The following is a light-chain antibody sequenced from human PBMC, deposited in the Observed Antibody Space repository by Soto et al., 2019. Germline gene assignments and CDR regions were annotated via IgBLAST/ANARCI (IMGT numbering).Light chain of an antibody. CDR2: RNN. V-gene: IGLV1-47*01. J-gene: IGLJ3*02. CDR1: SSNIGSNY. Sequence: QPVLTQPPSASGTPGQRVTISCSGSSSNIGSNYVYWYQQLPGTAPKLLVYRNNQRPSGLPDRFSGSKSGTSASLAISGLRSEDEADYFCAAWDDSLSAWVFGGGTKLTVL. CDR3: AAWDDSLSAWV.